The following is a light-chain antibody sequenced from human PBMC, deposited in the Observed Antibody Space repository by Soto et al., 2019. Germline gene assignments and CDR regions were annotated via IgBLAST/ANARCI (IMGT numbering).Light chain of an antibody. CDR2: RAS. Sequence: IVMTQSPATLSVSPGESATLSCRASQNIYYNVAWYQHRPGQAPRLLIYRASTRATGVPARFSGSGSGTEFTLTISSLQSEDFTVYSCLQYHNLWACGQGTKGDIK. V-gene: IGKV3-15*01. J-gene: IGKJ1*01. CDR1: QNIYYN. CDR3: LQYHNLWA.